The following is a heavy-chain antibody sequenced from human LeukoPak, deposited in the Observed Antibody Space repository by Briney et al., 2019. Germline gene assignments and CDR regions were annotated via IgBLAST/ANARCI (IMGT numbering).Heavy chain of an antibody. CDR1: GFSFSTYA. CDR3: ANSLGSGWPDAFDI. V-gene: IGHV3-23*01. Sequence: GGSLRLSCAASGFSFSTYAMSWVRQAPGKGLEWVSGVNGNGGSTSYADSVKGRFTIFRDNSKNTVYLQTNSLRVEDTAVYYCANSLGSGWPDAFDIWGQGTRVTVSS. CDR2: VNGNGGST. J-gene: IGHJ3*02. D-gene: IGHD6-19*01.